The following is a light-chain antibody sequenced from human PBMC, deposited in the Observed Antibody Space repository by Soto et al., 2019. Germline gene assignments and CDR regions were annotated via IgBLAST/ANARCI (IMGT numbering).Light chain of an antibody. CDR2: DAS. CDR3: QQFSSYPLT. V-gene: IGKV3-20*01. J-gene: IGKJ4*01. Sequence: EIVLTQSPGTLSLSPGERATLSCSASQSVSNNYLAWYQQKPGQAPRLLIYDASSRATGIPDRFSGGGSGTDFTLTISRLEPEDFAVYYCQQFSSYPLTCGGGTKGDIK. CDR1: QSVSNNY.